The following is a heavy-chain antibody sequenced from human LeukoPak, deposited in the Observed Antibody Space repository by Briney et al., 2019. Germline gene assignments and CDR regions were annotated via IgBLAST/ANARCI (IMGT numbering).Heavy chain of an antibody. D-gene: IGHD3-16*01. V-gene: IGHV3-21*01. J-gene: IGHJ4*02. CDR1: GFTFSSYS. CDR3: MSSGWGIIVY. Sequence: GGSLRLSCAASGFTFSSYSMNWGRQAPGKGLEWVSSISSTSSYIYYADSVKGRFTISRDNAKNSLYLQMNSLRAEDTAVYYCMSSGWGIIVYWGQGTLVTVSS. CDR2: ISSTSSYI.